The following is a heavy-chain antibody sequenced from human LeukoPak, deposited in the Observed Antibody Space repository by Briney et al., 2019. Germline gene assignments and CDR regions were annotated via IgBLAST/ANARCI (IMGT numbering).Heavy chain of an antibody. CDR1: GHTLTDYY. Sequence: GASVKVSCKASGHTLTDYYMHWVRQAPGQGLEWMGRTNPNSGGTNYAQKFQGRVTMTRDTSISTVYMELSRLRSDDTAVYYCARVGYYESSGYYEYWGQGTLVTVSS. V-gene: IGHV1-2*06. CDR3: ARVGYYESSGYYEY. J-gene: IGHJ4*02. D-gene: IGHD3-22*01. CDR2: TNPNSGGT.